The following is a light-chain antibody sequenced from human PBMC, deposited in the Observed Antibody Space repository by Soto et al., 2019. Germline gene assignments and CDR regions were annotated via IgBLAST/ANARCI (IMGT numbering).Light chain of an antibody. Sequence: QSALPQPASVSGSPGQAITISCTGTSSDVGGYNYVSWYQQHPGKAPKLMIYDVSNRPSGVSNRFSGSKSGNTASLTISGLQAEDESDYYCSSYTGSSTYVFGTGTKSPS. CDR2: DVS. CDR3: SSYTGSSTYV. CDR1: SSDVGGYNY. J-gene: IGLJ1*01. V-gene: IGLV2-14*01.